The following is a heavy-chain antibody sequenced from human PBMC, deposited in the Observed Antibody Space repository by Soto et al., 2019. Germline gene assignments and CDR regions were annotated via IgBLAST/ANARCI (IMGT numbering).Heavy chain of an antibody. Sequence: SSVKVSCKASGGAFSSCAISWVRQAPGQGLEWMGGIIPIFGTANYAQKFQGRVTITMDTSASTAYMELSSLRSEDTAVYYCARDAGEVDIVATIPRRQWHVMDYWGQGTLVTVSS. CDR3: ARDAGEVDIVATIPRRQWHVMDY. CDR2: IIPIFGTA. CDR1: GGAFSSCA. V-gene: IGHV1-69*05. J-gene: IGHJ4*02. D-gene: IGHD5-12*01.